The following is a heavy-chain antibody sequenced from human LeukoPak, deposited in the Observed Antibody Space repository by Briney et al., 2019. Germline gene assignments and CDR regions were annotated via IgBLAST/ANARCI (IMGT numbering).Heavy chain of an antibody. CDR2: ISSNGGST. J-gene: IGHJ5*02. V-gene: IGHV3-64D*06. D-gene: IGHD1-14*01. CDR3: VRSRIPGWFDP. Sequence: GGSLRLSCTASGFTFSSYAMHWVRQAPGKGLEYVSAISSNGGSTYYADSVKGRFTISRDNSKNTLYLQMSSLRAEDTAVYYCVRSRIPGWFDPWGQGTLVTVSS. CDR1: GFTFSSYA.